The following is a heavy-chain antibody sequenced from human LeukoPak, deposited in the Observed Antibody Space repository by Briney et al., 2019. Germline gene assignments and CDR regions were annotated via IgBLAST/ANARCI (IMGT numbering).Heavy chain of an antibody. D-gene: IGHD5-18*01. Sequence: PSETLSLTCTVSGGSISSSSYYWGWIRQPPGKGLEWIGSTYYSGSTYYNPSLKSRVTISVDTSKNQVSLTLSSVTAADTAVYYCARAGIQLWLRPDYWGQGTLVTVSS. CDR1: GGSISSSSYY. J-gene: IGHJ4*02. V-gene: IGHV4-39*01. CDR2: TYYSGST. CDR3: ARAGIQLWLRPDY.